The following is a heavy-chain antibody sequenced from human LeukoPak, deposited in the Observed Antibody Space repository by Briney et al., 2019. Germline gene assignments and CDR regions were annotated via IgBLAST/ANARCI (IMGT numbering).Heavy chain of an antibody. CDR3: AKGDNYKPLYFDN. CDR2: IWYDRGKK. V-gene: IGHV3-33*06. CDR1: GFRFSDYG. D-gene: IGHD3-10*01. Sequence: GGSLRLSCAASGFRFSDYGMHWVRQAPGKGLEWVAVIWYDRGKKFYADSVEGRFIISSDNSENTLFLQMNSLRDEDTAVYYCAKGDNYKPLYFDNWGQGSLVIVSA. J-gene: IGHJ4*02.